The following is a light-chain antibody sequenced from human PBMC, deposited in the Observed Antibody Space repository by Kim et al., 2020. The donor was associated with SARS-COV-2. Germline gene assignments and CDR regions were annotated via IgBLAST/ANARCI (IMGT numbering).Light chain of an antibody. J-gene: IGKJ1*01. V-gene: IGKV1-5*03. Sequence: ASVGDRVTITSRASESINTWLAWFQQRPGKAPKLLIYQASTLESGVPSRFSGSGSGTEFPLTISSLQPDDFATYFCQQYNTYSGTFGQGTKVEIK. CDR1: ESINTW. CDR2: QAS. CDR3: QQYNTYSGT.